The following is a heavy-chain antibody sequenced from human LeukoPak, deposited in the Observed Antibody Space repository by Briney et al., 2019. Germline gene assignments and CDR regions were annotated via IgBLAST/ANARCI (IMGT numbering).Heavy chain of an antibody. CDR3: AHSSDLYDSTGSYPYYFDY. CDR1: GFSLSTSGVG. V-gene: IGHV2-5*02. Sequence: SGPTLVNPTQTLTLTCTFSGFSLSTSGVGVGWIRQPPGKALEWLALIYWDDDKRYSPSLKSRLTITKDTSKNQVVLTMTNMDPADTATYYCAHSSDLYDSTGSYPYYFDYWGQGTLVTVSS. CDR2: IYWDDDK. J-gene: IGHJ4*02. D-gene: IGHD3-22*01.